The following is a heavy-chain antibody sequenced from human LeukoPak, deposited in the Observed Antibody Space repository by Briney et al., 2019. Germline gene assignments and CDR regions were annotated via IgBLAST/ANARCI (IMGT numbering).Heavy chain of an antibody. J-gene: IGHJ4*02. CDR2: ISSSSSYI. D-gene: IGHD2-2*01. CDR1: GFTFSSYS. Sequence: GGSLRLSCAASGFTFSSYSMNWVRQAPGKGLEWVSSISSSSSYIYYADSVKGRFTISRDNAKNSLYLQMNSLRAEDTAVYYCARGSSTSQYHYWGQGTLVTVSS. CDR3: ARGSSTSQYHY. V-gene: IGHV3-21*01.